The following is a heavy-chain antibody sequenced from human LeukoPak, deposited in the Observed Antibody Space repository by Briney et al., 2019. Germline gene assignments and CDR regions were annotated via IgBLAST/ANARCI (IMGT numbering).Heavy chain of an antibody. J-gene: IGHJ2*01. D-gene: IGHD3-22*01. CDR1: GFSLSTSGMC. CDR3: ARTDSSGTNWYFDL. Sequence: SGPALVKPTQTLTLTCTFSGFSLSTSGMCVSWIRQPPGKALEWLARIDWDDDKYYSTSLKTRLTISKDTSKNQVVLTMTNMDPVDTATYYYARTDSSGTNWYFDLWGRGTLVTVSS. V-gene: IGHV2-70*11. CDR2: IDWDDDK.